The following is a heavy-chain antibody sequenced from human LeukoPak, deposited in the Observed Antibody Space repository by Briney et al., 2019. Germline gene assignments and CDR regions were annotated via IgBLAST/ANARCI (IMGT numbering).Heavy chain of an antibody. CDR1: GFTFSSYA. D-gene: IGHD2-2*01. CDR2: ISYDGSNK. J-gene: IGHJ4*02. Sequence: PGGSLRLSCAASGFTFSSYAMHWIRQAPGKGLEWVAVISYDGSNKYYADSVKGRFTISRDNSKNTLYLQMNSLRAEDTAVYYCARLPDIVVGLDYWGQGTLVTVSS. V-gene: IGHV3-30-3*01. CDR3: ARLPDIVVGLDY.